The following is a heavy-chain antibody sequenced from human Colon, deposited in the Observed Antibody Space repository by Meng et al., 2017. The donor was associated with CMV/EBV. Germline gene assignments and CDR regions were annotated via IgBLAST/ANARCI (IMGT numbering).Heavy chain of an antibody. CDR3: ARGVGATFSFDY. D-gene: IGHD1-26*01. Sequence: GESLKISCAASGFTFSRYAMHWVRQAPGKGLEWVAVISYDGSNKYYADSVKGRFTISRDNSKNTLYLQMNSLRAEDTAVYYCARGVGATFSFDYWGQGTLVTVSS. CDR2: ISYDGSNK. CDR1: GFTFSRYA. J-gene: IGHJ4*02. V-gene: IGHV3-30*04.